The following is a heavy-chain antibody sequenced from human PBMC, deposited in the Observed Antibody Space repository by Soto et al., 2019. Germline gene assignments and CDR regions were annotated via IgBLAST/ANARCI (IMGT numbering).Heavy chain of an antibody. CDR3: AKVGGSPAAISLYYYYYGMDV. CDR2: ISYDGSNK. Sequence: QVQLVESGGGVVQPGRSLRLSCAASGFTFSSYGMHWVRQAPGKGLEWVAVISYDGSNKYYADSVKGRFTISRDNSKNTLYLQMNSLRAEDTAVYYCAKVGGSPAAISLYYYYYGMDVWGQGTTVTVSS. D-gene: IGHD2-2*01. CDR1: GFTFSSYG. V-gene: IGHV3-30*18. J-gene: IGHJ6*02.